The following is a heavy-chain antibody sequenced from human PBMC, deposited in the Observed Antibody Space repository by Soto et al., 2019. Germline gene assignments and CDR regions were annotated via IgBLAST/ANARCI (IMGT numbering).Heavy chain of an antibody. CDR1: GFAVSSKY. CDR3: VQSTGWPGFAF. D-gene: IGHD6-19*01. CDR2: IYGGGTT. Sequence: EVQLVESGGGLIQPGGSLRLSCAASGFAVSSKYMTWVRQAPGKGLEWVSVIYGGGTTYYADSVKGRFTISRDTSKNTLYLQMNTLRAEGTAVYYCVQSTGWPGFAFWGQGTLVNVS. J-gene: IGHJ4*02. V-gene: IGHV3-53*01.